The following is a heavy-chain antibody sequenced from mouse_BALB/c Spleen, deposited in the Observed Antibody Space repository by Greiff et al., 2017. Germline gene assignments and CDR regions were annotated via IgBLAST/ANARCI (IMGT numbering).Heavy chain of an antibody. CDR1: GFNIKDTY. J-gene: IGHJ4*01. D-gene: IGHD1-1*01. CDR2: IDPANGNT. Sequence: VQLQQSGAELVKPGASVKLSCTASGFNIKDTYMHWVKQRPEQGLEWIGRIDPANGNTKYDPKFQGKATITADTSSNTAYLQLSSLTSEDTAVYYCAPLYGSSRYYAMDYWGQGTSVTVSS. V-gene: IGHV14-3*02. CDR3: APLYGSSRYYAMDY.